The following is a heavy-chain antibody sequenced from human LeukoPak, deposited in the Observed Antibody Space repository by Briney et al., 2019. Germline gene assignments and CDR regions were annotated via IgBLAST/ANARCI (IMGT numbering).Heavy chain of an antibody. V-gene: IGHV3-30*01. CDR2: ISYDGSNK. D-gene: IGHD6-6*01. CDR1: GITFSSYA. Sequence: PGRSLRLSCAASGITFSSYAMHWVRQAPGKGLEGVAVISYDGSNKYYADSVKGRFTISRDNSKNTLYLQMHSLRAEDTAVYYCARDGATRPGYYMDVWGKGTTVTVSS. J-gene: IGHJ6*03. CDR3: ARDGATRPGYYMDV.